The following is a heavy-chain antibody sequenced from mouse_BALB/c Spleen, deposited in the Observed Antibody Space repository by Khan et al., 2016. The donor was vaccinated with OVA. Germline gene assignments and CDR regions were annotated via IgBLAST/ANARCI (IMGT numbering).Heavy chain of an antibody. CDR2: ISYSGST. J-gene: IGHJ3*01. CDR3: ARGNFPFIY. CDR1: GDSITNGY. V-gene: IGHV3-8*02. Sequence: VQLKESGPSLVKPSQTLSLTCSVTGDSITNGYSNWIRKCPGNELEYMGYISYSGSTYYNPSLNSRLSITRDTSKNQYHLQLNSVTTEDTATYYCARGNFPFIYWGQGTLVTVSA. D-gene: IGHD1-1*01.